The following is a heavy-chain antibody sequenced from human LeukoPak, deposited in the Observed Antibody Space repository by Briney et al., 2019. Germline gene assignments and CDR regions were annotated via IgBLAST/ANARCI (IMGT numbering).Heavy chain of an antibody. D-gene: IGHD6-19*01. CDR2: ISGSGGST. CDR1: GFTFSSYA. J-gene: IGHJ4*02. Sequence: GGSLRLSCAASGFTFSSYAMSWVRQAPGKGLEWVSAISGSGGSTYYADSVKGRFTISRDNSKNTLYPQMNSLRAEDTAVYYCAKVRAKQWLVRPGYFDYWGQGTLVTVSS. CDR3: AKVRAKQWLVRPGYFDY. V-gene: IGHV3-23*01.